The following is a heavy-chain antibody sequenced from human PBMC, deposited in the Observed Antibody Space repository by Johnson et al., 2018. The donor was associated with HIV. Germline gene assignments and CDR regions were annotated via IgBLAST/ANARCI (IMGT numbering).Heavy chain of an antibody. CDR1: GFTFDDYG. CDR2: VNWNGGST. D-gene: IGHD6-19*01. V-gene: IGHV3-20*04. Sequence: VQLVESGGGVVQPGGSLRLSCAASGFTFDDYGMSWVRQVPGKGLEWVSGVNWNGGSTGYADSVKGRFTISRDNAKNSLYLQMNSLRAEDTAVYYWARKQWLEVPSDALDVWGQGTMVTVSS. J-gene: IGHJ3*01. CDR3: ARKQWLEVPSDALDV.